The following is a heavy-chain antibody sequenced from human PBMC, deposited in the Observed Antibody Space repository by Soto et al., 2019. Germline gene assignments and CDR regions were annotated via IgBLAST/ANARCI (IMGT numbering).Heavy chain of an antibody. J-gene: IGHJ4*02. CDR3: ARGGGSTDYVANYYFDY. CDR1: GGSLSSGSFS. Sequence: QLRLQESGSGLVKPSQTLSLTCTVSGGSLSSGSFSWGWIRQPPGKGLEWIGYINYSGNTYYNPSLLRRVTISRDMSTNQFSLKLGSVTAADTAVYYCARGGGSTDYVANYYFDYWGRGTLVTVSS. V-gene: IGHV4-30-2*01. D-gene: IGHD4-17*01. CDR2: INYSGNT.